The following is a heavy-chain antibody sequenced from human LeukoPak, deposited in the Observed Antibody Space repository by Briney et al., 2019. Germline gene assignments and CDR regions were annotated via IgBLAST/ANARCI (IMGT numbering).Heavy chain of an antibody. CDR3: ASANTYYYGSGSSYYMDV. V-gene: IGHV3-7*01. CDR2: IKQDGSEK. J-gene: IGHJ6*03. CDR1: GFTFSSYW. D-gene: IGHD3-10*01. Sequence: GGSLRPSCAASGFTFSSYWMSWVRQAPGKGLEWVANIKQDGSEKYYVDSVKGRFTISRDNAKNSLYLQMNSLRAEDTAVYYCASANTYYYGSGSSYYMDVWGKGTTVTVSS.